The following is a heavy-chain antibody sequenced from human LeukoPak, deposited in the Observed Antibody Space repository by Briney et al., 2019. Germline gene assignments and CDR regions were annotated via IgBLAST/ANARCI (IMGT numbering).Heavy chain of an antibody. Sequence: GGSLRLSCAASGFTFSSYWMSWVRQAPGKGLEWVANIKQDGSEKYYVDSVKGRFTISRDNAKNSLYLQMNSLRAEDTAVYYCAREEAIAPGGTFFDYWGQGTLVTVSS. J-gene: IGHJ4*02. CDR1: GFTFSSYW. CDR3: AREEAIAPGGTFFDY. D-gene: IGHD6-13*01. CDR2: IKQDGSEK. V-gene: IGHV3-7*01.